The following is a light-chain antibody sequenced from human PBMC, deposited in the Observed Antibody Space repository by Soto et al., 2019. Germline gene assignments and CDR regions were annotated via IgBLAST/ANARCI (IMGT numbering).Light chain of an antibody. CDR3: LQHYTFPWT. J-gene: IGKJ1*01. CDR2: ATS. V-gene: IGKV1-17*01. Sequence: DIQMTQSPSSLSASVGDSVTITCRASQAIRNDLGWYQQKPGRAPKRRIFATSNLHSGVPSRFRGSGSETEFTLTINSLQPEDFAAYYCLQHYTFPWTFGQGTKVEIK. CDR1: QAIRND.